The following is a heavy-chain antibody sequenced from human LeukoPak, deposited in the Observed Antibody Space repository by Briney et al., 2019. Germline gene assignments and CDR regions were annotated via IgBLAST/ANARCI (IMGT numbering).Heavy chain of an antibody. CDR1: GFTFSSYA. V-gene: IGHV3-23*01. Sequence: PGGSLRLSCAASGFTFSSYAMSWVRQAPGKGLEWVSAISGSGGSTYYADSVKGRFTISRDNSKNTLYLQMNSLRAEDTAVYYCATHPIVVVPAAKDYYYYYMDVWGKGTTVTVSS. CDR2: ISGSGGST. CDR3: ATHPIVVVPAAKDYYYYYMDV. J-gene: IGHJ6*03. D-gene: IGHD2-2*01.